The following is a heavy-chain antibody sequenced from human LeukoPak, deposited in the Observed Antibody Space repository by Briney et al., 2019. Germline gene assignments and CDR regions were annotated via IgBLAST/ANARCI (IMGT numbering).Heavy chain of an antibody. CDR2: VRTRGDPT. Sequence: GGSLRLSCAASGFRFDSYPMNWVRQPPGKGMEWLSNVRTRGDPTSYADSVRGRFTISRDNAKKSLFLQINSLRVEDTAVYFCVRDVDYAFDYWGQGVLVIVSP. CDR1: GFRFDSYP. D-gene: IGHD4-17*01. J-gene: IGHJ4*02. CDR3: VRDVDYAFDY. V-gene: IGHV3-48*01.